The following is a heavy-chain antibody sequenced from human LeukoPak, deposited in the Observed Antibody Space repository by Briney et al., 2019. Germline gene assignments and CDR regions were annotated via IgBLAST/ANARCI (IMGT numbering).Heavy chain of an antibody. CDR3: AGDHYLALKD. V-gene: IGHV4-34*01. CDR2: ISPSGST. J-gene: IGHJ4*01. D-gene: IGHD1-14*01. Sequence: SETLSLTCAVYGGSFSDKYWSWIRQSPGKGLEWIGEISPSGSTNYNASLKSRVPISVDTSNNQFSLKLSSVTAADTAVYYCAGDHYLALKDWGHGILVTVSS. CDR1: GGSFSDKY.